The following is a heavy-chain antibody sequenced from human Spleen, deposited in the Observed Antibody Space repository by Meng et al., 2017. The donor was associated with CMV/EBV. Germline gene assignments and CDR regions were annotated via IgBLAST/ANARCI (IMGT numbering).Heavy chain of an antibody. CDR1: GYTFSYYG. J-gene: IGHJ6*02. D-gene: IGHD2-2*01. Sequence: ASVKVSCKASGYTFSYYGISWVRQAPGQGLEWMGWISLNKGKRKHVQKFQGRVAMTTDTSTDTAYMELMNLRSDDTAIYFCARDCSRTGCYGMNVWGQGTTVTVSS. CDR2: ISLNKGKR. V-gene: IGHV1-18*01. CDR3: ARDCSRTGCYGMNV.